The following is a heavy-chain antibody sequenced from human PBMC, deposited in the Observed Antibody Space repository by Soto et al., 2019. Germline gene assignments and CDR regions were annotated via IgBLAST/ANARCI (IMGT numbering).Heavy chain of an antibody. CDR1: GFTFSSYS. V-gene: IGHV3-48*02. CDR2: ISSGSSTI. D-gene: IGHD3-22*01. J-gene: IGHJ4*02. CDR3: ARDVYYYDSSGYPNYFDY. Sequence: GGSLRLSCAASGFTFSSYSMNWVRQAPGKGLEWVSYISSGSSTIYYADSVKGRFTISRDNAKNSLYLQMNSLRDEDTAVYYCARDVYYYDSSGYPNYFDYWGQGTLVTVSS.